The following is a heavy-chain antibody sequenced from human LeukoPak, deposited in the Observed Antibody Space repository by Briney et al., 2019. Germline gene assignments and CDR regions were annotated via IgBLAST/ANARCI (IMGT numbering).Heavy chain of an antibody. CDR2: TYYRSKWYN. CDR1: GDSVSSNSAA. D-gene: IGHD6-13*01. Sequence: PSQTLSLTCAISGDSVSSNSAAWNWIRQSPSRGLEWLGRTYYRSKWYNDYAVSVKSRITINPDTSKNQFSLQLNSVTPEDTAVYYCARALAAAGTYYYYYYMDVWGKGTTVTVSS. CDR3: ARALAAAGTYYYYYYMDV. J-gene: IGHJ6*03. V-gene: IGHV6-1*01.